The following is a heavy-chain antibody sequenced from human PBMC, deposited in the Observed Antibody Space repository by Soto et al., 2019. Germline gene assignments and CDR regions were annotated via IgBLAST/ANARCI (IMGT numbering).Heavy chain of an antibody. CDR1: GFTFSSYW. CDR3: ARVGGSLYLDY. V-gene: IGHV3-7*05. J-gene: IGHJ4*02. CDR2: VKQDGSEK. Sequence: PGGSLRLSCAASGFTFSSYWMSWVRQAPGKGLEWVANVKQDGSEKYYVDSVKGRFTISRDNAKNSLYLQMNSLRAEDTAVYYCARVGGSLYLDYWGQGTLVTVSS. D-gene: IGHD5-12*01.